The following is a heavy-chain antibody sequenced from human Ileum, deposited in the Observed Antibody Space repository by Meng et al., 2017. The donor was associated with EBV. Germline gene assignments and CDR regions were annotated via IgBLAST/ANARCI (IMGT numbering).Heavy chain of an antibody. D-gene: IGHD3-22*01. Sequence: QLQEAGPGLVKPSGTLSLTCAVSGGSISSSNWWSWVRQAPGKGLEWIGEIHHTESTNYNPSLKSRVTISVDKSKNQFSLKLSSVTAADTAVYYCARESYSDSSGYYSLDYWGQGSLVTVSS. J-gene: IGHJ4*02. CDR2: IHHTEST. CDR1: GGSISSSNW. CDR3: ARESYSDSSGYYSLDY. V-gene: IGHV4-4*02.